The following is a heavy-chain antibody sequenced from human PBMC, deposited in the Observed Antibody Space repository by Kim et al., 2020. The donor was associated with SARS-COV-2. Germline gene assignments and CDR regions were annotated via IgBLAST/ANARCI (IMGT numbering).Heavy chain of an antibody. CDR2: IYPGDSDT. CDR3: ARLRDDYNYYYYGMDV. Sequence: GESLKISCKGSGYSFTSYWIGWVRQMPGKGLEWMGIIYPGDSDTRYSPSFQGQVTISADKSISTAYLQWSSLKASDTAMYYCARLRDDYNYYYYGMDVWGQGTTVTVSS. CDR1: GYSFTSYW. J-gene: IGHJ6*02. D-gene: IGHD4-4*01. V-gene: IGHV5-51*01.